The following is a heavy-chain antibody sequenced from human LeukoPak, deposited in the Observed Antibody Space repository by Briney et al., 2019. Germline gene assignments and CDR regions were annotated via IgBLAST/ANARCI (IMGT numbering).Heavy chain of an antibody. CDR1: GFTVSSNY. J-gene: IGHJ4*02. Sequence: PGGSLRLSCAASGFTVSSNYMSWVREAPGKGLEWVSVIYSGGSTYYADSVKGRFTISRDNSKNTLYLPMNSLRAEDTAVYYCARAHSGSYFYFDYWGQGTLVTVSS. D-gene: IGHD1-26*01. CDR2: IYSGGST. CDR3: ARAHSGSYFYFDY. V-gene: IGHV3-53*01.